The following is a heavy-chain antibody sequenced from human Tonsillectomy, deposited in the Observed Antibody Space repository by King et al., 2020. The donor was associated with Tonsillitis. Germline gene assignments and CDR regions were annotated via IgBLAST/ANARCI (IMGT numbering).Heavy chain of an antibody. CDR2: ISYDGSNK. CDR1: GFTFSTYC. D-gene: IGHD2-2*01. Sequence: VQLVESGGGVVQPGRSLRLSCAASGFTFSTYCMHWVRQAPGKGLEWVAVISYDGSNKYYADSVTGRFTISRDNSKNTLYLQMNSLRAEDTAVYYCAKDWGLVVVPAGGMDVWGQGTTVTVSS. V-gene: IGHV3-30*18. J-gene: IGHJ6*02. CDR3: AKDWGLVVVPAGGMDV.